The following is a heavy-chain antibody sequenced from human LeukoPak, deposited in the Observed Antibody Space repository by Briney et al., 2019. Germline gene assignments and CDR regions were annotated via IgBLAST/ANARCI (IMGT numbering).Heavy chain of an antibody. CDR1: GGSISSYY. CDR2: IYYSGST. J-gene: IGHJ5*02. CDR3: ARGPTDSSGYYYGGYNWFDP. V-gene: IGHV4-59*01. Sequence: SETLSLTCTVSGGSISSYYWSWIRQPPRKGLEWIGYIYYSGSTNYNPSLKSRVTISVDTSKNQFSLKLSSVTAADTAVYYCARGPTDSSGYYYGGYNWFDPWGQGTLVTVSS. D-gene: IGHD3-22*01.